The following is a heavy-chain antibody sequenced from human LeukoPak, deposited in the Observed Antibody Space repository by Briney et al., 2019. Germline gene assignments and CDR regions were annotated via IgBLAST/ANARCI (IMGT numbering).Heavy chain of an antibody. D-gene: IGHD1-26*01. CDR2: ISYNEKHE. J-gene: IGHJ4*02. CDR1: GFTFNSYG. V-gene: IGHV3-30*19. Sequence: PGGSLRLSCAASGFTFNSYGMHWVRQAPGKGLEWVAVISYNEKHEYYADSVKGRFIISRDKSKYTLYLQMNSLRAEDTAVYYCARGLVGGDFNPRLDYWGQGTLVTVSS. CDR3: ARGLVGGDFNPRLDY.